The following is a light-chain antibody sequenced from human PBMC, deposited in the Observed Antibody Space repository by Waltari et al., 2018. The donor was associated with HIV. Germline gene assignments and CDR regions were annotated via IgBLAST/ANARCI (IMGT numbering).Light chain of an antibody. V-gene: IGLV1-40*01. CDR1: SSNLGTGYD. J-gene: IGLJ2*01. CDR2: DNN. Sequence: QSVLTQPPSVSGATGQRVTISCTGSSSNLGTGYDVHWYQQLPGTAPKLLIYDNNNRPSGGPDRFSGSKSGTSASLAITGLQAEDEAYYYCQSHDTSLSGYVIFGGGTKLTVL. CDR3: QSHDTSLSGYVI.